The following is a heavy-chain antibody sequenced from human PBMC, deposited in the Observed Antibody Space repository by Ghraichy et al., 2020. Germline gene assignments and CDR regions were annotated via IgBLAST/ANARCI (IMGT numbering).Heavy chain of an antibody. D-gene: IGHD3-22*01. CDR2: IYLGGSI. CDR1: GASISSHY. CDR3: ARFYYDNSGLNIDY. Sequence: SQTLSLTCSVSGASISSHYWTWIRQPPGKGLEWIAYIYLGGSINYNPSLKSRVTISVDTSKNQFSLRLSSVTAADTAVYYCARFYYDNSGLNIDYWGQGTLFTVSS. V-gene: IGHV4-59*08. J-gene: IGHJ4*02.